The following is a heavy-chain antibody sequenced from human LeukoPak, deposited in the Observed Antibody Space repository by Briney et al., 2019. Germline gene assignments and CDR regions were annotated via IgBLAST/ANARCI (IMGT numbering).Heavy chain of an antibody. CDR3: ARDIKRYRFGGATPPYYYMDV. D-gene: IGHD3-16*01. CDR2: IYTSGST. V-gene: IGHV4-4*07. J-gene: IGHJ6*03. CDR1: GGSISSYY. Sequence: SETLSLTCTVSGGSISSYYWSWIRQPAGKGLEWIGRIYTSGSTNYNPSLKSRVTMSVDTSKNQFSLKLSSVTAADTAVYYCARDIKRYRFGGATPPYYYMDVWGKGTTVTVSS.